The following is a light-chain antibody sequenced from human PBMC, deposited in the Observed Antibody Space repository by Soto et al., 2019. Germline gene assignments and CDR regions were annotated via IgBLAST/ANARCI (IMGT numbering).Light chain of an antibody. CDR1: QSVSSN. CDR3: KQYNNWPPT. CDR2: GAS. V-gene: IGKV3-15*01. Sequence: EIVMTQSPATLSVSPGERATLSCRASQSVSSNLAWYQQKPGHAPRLLIYGASTRATGIPARFSGSGSGTELHLTISSLQSEDFAVYYCKQYNNWPPTFGQGTKLEIK. J-gene: IGKJ2*01.